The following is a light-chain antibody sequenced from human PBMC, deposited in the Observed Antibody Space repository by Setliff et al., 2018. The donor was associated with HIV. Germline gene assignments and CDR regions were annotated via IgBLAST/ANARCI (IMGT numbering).Light chain of an antibody. V-gene: IGLV2-14*02. CDR3: SSYTSSSTYV. CDR2: EVN. CDR1: SSDVGGYRL. Sequence: QSALPQPASVSGSPGQSITISCTGTSSDVGGYRLVSWYQQHPGKAPKLIISEVNKRPSGVSNRFSGSKSGNTASLTISGLQAEDEADYYCSSYTSSSTYVFGTGTKVTVL. J-gene: IGLJ1*01.